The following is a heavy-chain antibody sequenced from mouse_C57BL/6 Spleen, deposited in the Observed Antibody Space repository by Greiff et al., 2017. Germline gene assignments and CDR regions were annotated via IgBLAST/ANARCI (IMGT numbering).Heavy chain of an antibody. Sequence: SGPELVKPGASVKIPCKASGYTFTDYNMDWVKQSHGKSLEWIGDINPNNGGTIYNQKFKGKATLTVDKSSSTAYMELRSLTSEDTAVYYCARIYYYGSSTRYYAMDYWGQGTSVTGSS. CDR2: INPNNGGT. V-gene: IGHV1-18*01. D-gene: IGHD1-1*01. CDR3: ARIYYYGSSTRYYAMDY. CDR1: GYTFTDYN. J-gene: IGHJ4*01.